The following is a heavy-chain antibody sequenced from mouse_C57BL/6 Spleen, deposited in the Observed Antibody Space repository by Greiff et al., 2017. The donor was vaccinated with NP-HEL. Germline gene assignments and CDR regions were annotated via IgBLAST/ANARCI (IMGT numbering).Heavy chain of an antibody. D-gene: IGHD1-1*01. CDR3: ATTVVAKGAMDY. V-gene: IGHV5-17*01. Sequence: EVQRVESGGGLVKPGGSLKLSCAASGFTFSDYGMHWVRQAPEKGLEWVAYISSGSSTIYYADTVKGRFTISRDNAKNTLFLQMTSLRSEDTAMYYCATTVVAKGAMDYWGQGTSVTVSS. J-gene: IGHJ4*01. CDR1: GFTFSDYG. CDR2: ISSGSSTI.